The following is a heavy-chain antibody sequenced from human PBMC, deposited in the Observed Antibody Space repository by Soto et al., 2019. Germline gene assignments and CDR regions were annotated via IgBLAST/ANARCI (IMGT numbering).Heavy chain of an antibody. V-gene: IGHV4-61*01. J-gene: IGHJ4*02. CDR3: ARLDPRRFFDY. Sequence: PSETLSLTCTLAARSPTSGSYYWSWIRQPPGKGREGIGYIYYSGTTIYNPSLKSRLTGTVDTSKNQCSLRLQSAPGADTAVYYCARLDPRRFFDYWGQGSLVTVSS. CDR2: IYYSGTT. CDR1: ARSPTSGSYY.